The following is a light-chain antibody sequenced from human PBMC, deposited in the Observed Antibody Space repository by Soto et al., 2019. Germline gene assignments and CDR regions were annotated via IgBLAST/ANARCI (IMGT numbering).Light chain of an antibody. J-gene: IGLJ3*02. CDR1: SSDVGSYNL. Sequence: QSVLTQPASVSGSPGQSITISCTGTSSDVGSYNLVSWYQQHPGKAPKLMIYEGSKRPSGVSNRFSGSKSGNTASLTISGLQAEDEADYYCCSYAGSCTLWVFGGGTKLTVL. V-gene: IGLV2-23*01. CDR2: EGS. CDR3: CSYAGSCTLWV.